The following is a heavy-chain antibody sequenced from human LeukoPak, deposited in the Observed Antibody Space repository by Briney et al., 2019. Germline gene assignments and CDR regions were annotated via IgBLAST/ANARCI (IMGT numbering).Heavy chain of an antibody. D-gene: IGHD3-3*01. J-gene: IGHJ5*02. CDR3: ARGPPITVVGIITHNWFDP. Sequence: PGGSLRLSCAASGFTFSSYAMSWVRQAPGKGLEWVSAISGSGGSTYYADSVKGRFTISRDNSKNTLYLQMNSLRAEDTAVYYCARGPPITVVGIITHNWFDPWGQGTLVAVSS. CDR2: ISGSGGST. V-gene: IGHV3-23*01. CDR1: GFTFSSYA.